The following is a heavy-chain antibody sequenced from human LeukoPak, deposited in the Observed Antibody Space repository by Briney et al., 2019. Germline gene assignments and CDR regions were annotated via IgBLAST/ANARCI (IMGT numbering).Heavy chain of an antibody. CDR3: ARDRAFKAFDY. CDR1: GFTFTTSW. CDR2: ITPNASET. J-gene: IGHJ4*02. Sequence: GGSLRLSCSASGFTFTTSWMNWVRQAPGKGLEWLASITPNASETYYVDSVRGRFTISRDDDKNSVYPQMNSLRAEDTAVYLCARDRAFKAFDYWGQGNLVSVSS. V-gene: IGHV3-7*01.